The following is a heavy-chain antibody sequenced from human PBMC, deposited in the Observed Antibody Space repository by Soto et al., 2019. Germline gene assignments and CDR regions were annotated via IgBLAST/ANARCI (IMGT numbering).Heavy chain of an antibody. CDR1: GFTFSSYW. J-gene: IGHJ6*03. Sequence: PGGSLRLSCAASGFTFSSYWMHWVRQAPGKGLVWVSRINSDGSNKYYADSVKGRFTISRDNSKNTLYLQMNSLRAEDTAVYYCAREAPLVVPAAINGFYYYYYMDVWGKGTTVTVSS. CDR3: AREAPLVVPAAINGFYYYYYMDV. V-gene: IGHV3-74*01. CDR2: INSDGSNK. D-gene: IGHD2-2*01.